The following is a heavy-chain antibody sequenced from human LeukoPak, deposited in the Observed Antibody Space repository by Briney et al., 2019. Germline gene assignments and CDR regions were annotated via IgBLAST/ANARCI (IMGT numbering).Heavy chain of an antibody. Sequence: GASVKVSCKASGYTFTSYGISWVRQAPGQGLEWMGWISAYNGNTNYAQKLQGRVTMTTDASTSTAYMELRSLRSDDTAVYYCARDSRRADPYYYDSSGYLYYFDYWGQGTLVTVSS. V-gene: IGHV1-18*01. J-gene: IGHJ4*02. CDR2: ISAYNGNT. CDR1: GYTFTSYG. CDR3: ARDSRRADPYYYDSSGYLYYFDY. D-gene: IGHD3-22*01.